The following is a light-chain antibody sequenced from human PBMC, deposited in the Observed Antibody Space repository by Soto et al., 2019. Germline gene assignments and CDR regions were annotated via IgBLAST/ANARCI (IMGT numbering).Light chain of an antibody. Sequence: QSVLTQSPSASAALGASVKVTCTLSSGHSSYAIAWHQQQPEKGPRYLMKLTSDGSHTKGDGIADRFSGSSSGAERYLTISCLKSENEVDYYCQIWDTGTHYICGPRTQLPVL. CDR2: LTSDGSH. V-gene: IGLV4-69*02. J-gene: IGLJ1*01. CDR3: QIWDTGTHYI. CDR1: SGHSSYA.